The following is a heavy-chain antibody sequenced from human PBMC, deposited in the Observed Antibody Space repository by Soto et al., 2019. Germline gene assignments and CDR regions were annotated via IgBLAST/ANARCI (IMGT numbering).Heavy chain of an antibody. Sequence: EVQLVESGGGLVKPGGSLRLSCAASGFTFSSYSMNWVRQAPGKGLEWVSSISSSSSYIYYADSVKGRFTISRDNAKNSLYLQMNRLRAEYTAVYYCAGSIAAAGTGCFDPWGQGTLVTVSS. J-gene: IGHJ5*02. CDR1: GFTFSSYS. V-gene: IGHV3-21*01. D-gene: IGHD6-13*01. CDR3: AGSIAAAGTGCFDP. CDR2: ISSSSSYI.